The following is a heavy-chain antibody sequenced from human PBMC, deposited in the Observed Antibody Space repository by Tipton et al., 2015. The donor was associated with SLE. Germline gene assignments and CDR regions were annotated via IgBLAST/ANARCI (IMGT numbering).Heavy chain of an antibody. Sequence: TLSLTCTVSGGSISSFSYYWGWIRQPPGKGLEWIGSIYYSGSTYYNPSLKSRVTISVDTSKNQFSLKLSSVTAADTAVYYCARRGGWRSGNWFDPWGQGTLVTVSS. CDR1: GGSISSFSYY. V-gene: IGHV4-39*01. D-gene: IGHD3-10*01. CDR2: IYYSGST. CDR3: ARRGGWRSGNWFDP. J-gene: IGHJ5*02.